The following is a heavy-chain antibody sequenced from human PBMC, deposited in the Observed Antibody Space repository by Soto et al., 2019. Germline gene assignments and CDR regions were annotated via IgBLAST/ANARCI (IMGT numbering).Heavy chain of an antibody. V-gene: IGHV5-51*01. CDR1: GYSFTSYW. D-gene: IGHD6-6*01. CDR3: ARDQDSGSSGGHYYYGMDV. CDR2: IYPGDSDT. J-gene: IGHJ6*02. Sequence: GESLKISCKGSGYSFTSYWIGWVRQMPGKGLEWMGIIYPGDSDTRYSPSFQGQVTISADKSISTAYLQWSSLKASDTAMYYCARDQDSGSSGGHYYYGMDVWGQGTTVTVSS.